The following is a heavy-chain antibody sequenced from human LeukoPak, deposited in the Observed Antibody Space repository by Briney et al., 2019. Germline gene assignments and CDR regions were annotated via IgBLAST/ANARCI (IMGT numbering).Heavy chain of an antibody. Sequence: SETLSLTCAVYSGSLSTYYWTWIRQPPGKGLEWIGEISYSGTTNYNPSLKSRITISADTSKNHFSLELRSVTAADTAVYYCARWLATLPKMFDPWGQGTLVTVSS. CDR1: SGSLSTYY. V-gene: IGHV4-34*01. CDR3: ARWLATLPKMFDP. J-gene: IGHJ5*02. D-gene: IGHD3-22*01. CDR2: ISYSGTT.